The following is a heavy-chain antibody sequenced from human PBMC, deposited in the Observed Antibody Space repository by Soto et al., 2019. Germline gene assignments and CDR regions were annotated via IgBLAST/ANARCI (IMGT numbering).Heavy chain of an antibody. CDR2: IKSNTDGETT. CDR3: ATRAAFWISYSFFFDY. Sequence: EVQLVESGGGLVQPGGSLRLSCAASGFTFINAWMSWVRQAPGKGLEWVGHIKSNTDGETTDYAAPVKGRFTISRDDSKDMLYLQMNSLKTEDTAVYYCATRAAFWISYSFFFDYWGRGTLVTVSS. V-gene: IGHV3-15*05. J-gene: IGHJ4*02. D-gene: IGHD3-3*01. CDR1: GFTFINAW.